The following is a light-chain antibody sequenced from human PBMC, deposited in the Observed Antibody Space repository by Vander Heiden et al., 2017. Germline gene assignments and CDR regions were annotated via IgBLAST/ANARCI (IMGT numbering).Light chain of an antibody. V-gene: IGLV3-19*01. Sequence: SSELTQDPAVSVALGQTVRITCQGDSLRSYYATWYQQKPGQAPVLVIYGQNNRPSGIPDRFSGSISGNTASLTITGAQAEDEADYYCISRDRSANIVFGGGTKLTVL. CDR1: SLRSYY. CDR3: ISRDRSANIV. J-gene: IGLJ2*01. CDR2: GQN.